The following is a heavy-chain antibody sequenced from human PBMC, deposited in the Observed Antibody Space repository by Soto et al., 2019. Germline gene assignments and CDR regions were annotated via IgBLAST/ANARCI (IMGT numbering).Heavy chain of an antibody. D-gene: IGHD1-20*01. CDR1: GFTFSSYG. V-gene: IGHV3-30*18. Sequence: QVQLVESGGGVVQPGRSLRLSCAASGFTFSSYGMHWVRQAPGKGLEWVALISYDGSKKYYADSVKGRFTISRDDSKNTLSLQMNSLRAEDTAVYYCAKDLRPYNWNPPYYYGMDVWGQGTTVTVSS. J-gene: IGHJ6*02. CDR3: AKDLRPYNWNPPYYYGMDV. CDR2: ISYDGSKK.